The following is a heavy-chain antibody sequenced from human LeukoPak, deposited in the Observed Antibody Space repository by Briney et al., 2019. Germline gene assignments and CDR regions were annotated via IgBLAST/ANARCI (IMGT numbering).Heavy chain of an antibody. CDR2: INPNSGGT. CDR1: GGTFSSYA. Sequence: GASVKVSCKASGGTFSSYAISWVRQAPGQGLEWMGWINPNSGGTNYAQKFQGRVTMTRDTSISTAYMELSRLRSDDTAVYYCVTQTFDYWGQGTLVTVSS. CDR3: VTQTFDY. J-gene: IGHJ4*02. V-gene: IGHV1-2*02.